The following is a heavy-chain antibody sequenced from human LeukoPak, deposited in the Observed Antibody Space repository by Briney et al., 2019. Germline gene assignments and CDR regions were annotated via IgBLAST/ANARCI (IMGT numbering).Heavy chain of an antibody. J-gene: IGHJ4*02. CDR3: ARDPGGIYFDY. CDR1: DASISGYY. D-gene: IGHD2-8*02. V-gene: IGHV4-59*01. CDR2: IHFSGST. Sequence: PSETLSLTCTVSDASISGYYWSWIRQPPGKGLEWIGSIHFSGSTNYNPSLRSRVTISVDTSKNQLSLKLSSVTAADTAVYYCARDPGGIYFDYWGQGTLVTVSS.